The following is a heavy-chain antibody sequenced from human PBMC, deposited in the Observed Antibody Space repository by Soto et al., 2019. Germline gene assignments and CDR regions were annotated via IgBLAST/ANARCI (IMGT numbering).Heavy chain of an antibody. CDR2: ISGGGVIT. CDR1: EFTFSNYA. D-gene: IGHD3-10*01. J-gene: IGHJ4*02. Sequence: SPRLSSAASEFTFSNYAMSWVRQSPGKGLEWVSVISGGGVITYFSDSAKGRFTISIDNSKNTLYLQMDSLRGEDTAVYYFPKAIRGGPGNDDYSGPGTFVTV. V-gene: IGHV3-23*01. CDR3: PKAIRGGPGNDDY.